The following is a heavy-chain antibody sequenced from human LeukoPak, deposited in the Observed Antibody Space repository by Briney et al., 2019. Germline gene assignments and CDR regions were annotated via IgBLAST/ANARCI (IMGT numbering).Heavy chain of an antibody. CDR2: INTDGSMK. J-gene: IGHJ5*02. V-gene: IGHV3-7*01. CDR3: APSP. CDR1: GFSRSRYW. Sequence: GGSLRLSCVASGFSRSRYWMNWVRQAPGKGLEWVANINTDGSMKYYGNSVNGRFTISRDNAKNSVYLQMNSLRVEDTAIYYCAPSPWGQGTLVTV.